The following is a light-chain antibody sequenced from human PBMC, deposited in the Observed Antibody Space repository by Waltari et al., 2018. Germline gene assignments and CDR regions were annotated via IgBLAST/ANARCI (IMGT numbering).Light chain of an antibody. CDR1: QSVGKY. V-gene: IGKV3-20*01. Sequence: EVVLTQSPGTLSLSPGERATLSCRASQSVGKYLAWYQQRPGQAPRLLIYAASTRATGIPERFSGSGSGTDFSLTISRLWPEDFAVYYCQNHERLPAKFGQGTKVEIK. CDR2: AAS. CDR3: QNHERLPAK. J-gene: IGKJ1*01.